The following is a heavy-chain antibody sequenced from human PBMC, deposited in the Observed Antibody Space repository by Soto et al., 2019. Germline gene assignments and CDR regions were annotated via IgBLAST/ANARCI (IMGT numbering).Heavy chain of an antibody. CDR2: IYPGDSDT. J-gene: IGHJ3*02. CDR1: GIVFISEV. CDR3: ASSSRDHDAFDS. V-gene: IGHV5-51*01. Sequence: GSGIVFISEVAGWVRQMPGKGLEWMGIIYPGDSDTRYSPSFQGQVTISADKSISTAYLQWSSLKASDTAMYYCASSSRDHDAFDSWGQGTMVTVS.